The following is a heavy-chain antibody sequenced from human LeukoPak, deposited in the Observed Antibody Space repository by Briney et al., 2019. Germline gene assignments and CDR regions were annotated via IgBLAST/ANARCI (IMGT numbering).Heavy chain of an antibody. CDR3: ARGGYYGSGNDFRFDP. D-gene: IGHD3-10*01. Sequence: PSETLSLTCAVYGGSFSGYYWSWIRQPPGKGLEWIGEINHSGSTNYNPSLKSRVTISVDTSKNQFSLKLSSVTAADTAVYYCARGGYYGSGNDFRFDPWGQGTLVTVSS. CDR1: GGSFSGYY. J-gene: IGHJ5*02. V-gene: IGHV4-34*01. CDR2: INHSGST.